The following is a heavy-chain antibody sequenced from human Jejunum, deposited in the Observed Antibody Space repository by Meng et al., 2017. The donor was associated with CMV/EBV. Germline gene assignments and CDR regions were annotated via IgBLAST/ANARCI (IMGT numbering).Heavy chain of an antibody. CDR1: FTFDDYA. Sequence: FTFDDYAMHWVRQAPGKGLEWVSGITWNGATIAYADSVKGRFTISRDNAKNSLYLQMDSLRAEDTALYYCAKDMDIVSDVLNRFENWGQGTLVTVSS. D-gene: IGHD2-2*03. V-gene: IGHV3-9*01. CDR2: ITWNGATI. J-gene: IGHJ4*02. CDR3: AKDMDIVSDVLNRFEN.